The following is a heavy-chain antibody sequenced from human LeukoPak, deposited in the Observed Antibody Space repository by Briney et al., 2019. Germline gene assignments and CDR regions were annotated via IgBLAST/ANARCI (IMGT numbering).Heavy chain of an antibody. CDR1: GGSISSSSHY. CDR2: IYYSGIT. J-gene: IGHJ4*02. Sequence: SETLSLTCTVSGGSISSSSHYWGWIRQPPGKGLEWIGSIYYSGITYYNPSLRSRVTISVDTSKNQFSLKLSSVTATDTAVYYCHFKYCSSSTCFYYFDYWGQGTLVTVSS. V-gene: IGHV4-39*01. CDR3: HFKYCSSSTCFYYFDY. D-gene: IGHD2-2*01.